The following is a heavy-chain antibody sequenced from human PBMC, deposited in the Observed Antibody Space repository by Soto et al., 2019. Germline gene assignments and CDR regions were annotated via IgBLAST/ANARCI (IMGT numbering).Heavy chain of an antibody. CDR2: IYHSGST. CDR1: GGSISSGGYS. J-gene: IGHJ3*02. V-gene: IGHV4-30-2*01. CDR3: ASYGDSSGYYGAVRAFDI. Sequence: SETLSLTCAVSGGSISSGGYSWSWIRQPPGKGLEWIGYIYHSGSTHYNPSLKSRVTISVDRSKNQFSLKLSSVTAADTAVYYCASYGDSSGYYGAVRAFDIWGQGTMVTVSS. D-gene: IGHD3-22*01.